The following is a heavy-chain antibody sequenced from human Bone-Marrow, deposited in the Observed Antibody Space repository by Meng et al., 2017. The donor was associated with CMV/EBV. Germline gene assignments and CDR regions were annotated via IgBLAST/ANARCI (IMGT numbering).Heavy chain of an antibody. Sequence: GESLKISCAASGFTFSSYWMSWVRQAPGKGLEWVANIKQDGSEKYYVDSVKGRFTISRDNAKNSLYLQMNSLRAEDTAVYYCARVGIWAARGMDVWGQGTTVTVSS. D-gene: IGHD6-6*01. CDR2: IKQDGSEK. V-gene: IGHV3-7*01. J-gene: IGHJ6*02. CDR1: GFTFSSYW. CDR3: ARVGIWAARGMDV.